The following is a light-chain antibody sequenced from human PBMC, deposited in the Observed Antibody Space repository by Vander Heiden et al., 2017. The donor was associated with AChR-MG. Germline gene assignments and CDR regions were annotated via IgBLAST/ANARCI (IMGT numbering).Light chain of an antibody. Sequence: QTVVTQEPSFSVSPGGTVTLTCGLSSGSVSNSYYPSWYHQTPCQAPRTVIYSTNTRSSGVPDRFSGSILGNKAALTITGAQADDESDYYCVLYLGSGTWVFGGGTKLTVL. CDR1: SGSVSNSYY. J-gene: IGLJ3*02. CDR2: STN. V-gene: IGLV8-61*01. CDR3: VLYLGSGTWV.